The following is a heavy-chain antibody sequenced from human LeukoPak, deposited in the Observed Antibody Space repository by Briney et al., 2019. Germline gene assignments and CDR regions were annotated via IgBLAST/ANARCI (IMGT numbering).Heavy chain of an antibody. Sequence: NRGESLKISCKGSGYSFTSYWIGWVRQMPGKGLEWMGIIYPGDSDTRYSPSFQGQVTISADKSISTAYLQWSSLKASDTAMYYCMRSYYHSSGYSHYDYWGQGTLVTVSS. CDR3: MRSYYHSSGYSHYDY. CDR2: IYPGDSDT. V-gene: IGHV5-51*01. J-gene: IGHJ4*02. D-gene: IGHD3-22*01. CDR1: GYSFTSYW.